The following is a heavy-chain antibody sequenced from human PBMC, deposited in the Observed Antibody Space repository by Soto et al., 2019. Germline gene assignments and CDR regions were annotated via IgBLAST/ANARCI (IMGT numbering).Heavy chain of an antibody. CDR2: IRAYNGNT. V-gene: IGHV1-18*01. CDR3: ARDSPPVDY. CDR1: GYTFTSYG. Sequence: QVQLVQSGAEVKKPGSSVKVSCKASGYTFTSYGISGVRQAPGQGIERMGGIRAYNGNTKSAQKLQGRVTLTTDTSTSTAYMELGSLRSDDTDVYYCARDSPPVDYWGQGTLGTVSS. J-gene: IGHJ4*02.